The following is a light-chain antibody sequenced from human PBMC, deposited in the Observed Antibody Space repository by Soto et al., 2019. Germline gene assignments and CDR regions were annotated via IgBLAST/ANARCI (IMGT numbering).Light chain of an antibody. V-gene: IGKV1-5*01. CDR2: DAS. Sequence: DIQMTQSPSTLSASVGDRVTIACRASQSISSYLAWYQQKPGKAPKLLIYDASILESGVPSRFSGSGSGTEFTLTISSLQPDDFATYDCQQYNTYPWTFGQGTKVDIK. CDR3: QQYNTYPWT. J-gene: IGKJ1*01. CDR1: QSISSY.